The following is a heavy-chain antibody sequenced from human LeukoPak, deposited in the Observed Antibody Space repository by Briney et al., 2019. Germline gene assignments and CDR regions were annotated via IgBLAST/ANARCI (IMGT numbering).Heavy chain of an antibody. Sequence: GGSLRLSCAASGFTFSSYAMSWVRQAPGKGLEWVSSISSSSSYIYYADSVKGRFTISRDNAKNSLYLQMNSLRAEDTAVHYCARDDCSGGSCYSGAFDYWGQGTLVTVSS. J-gene: IGHJ4*02. CDR2: ISSSSSYI. CDR1: GFTFSSYA. D-gene: IGHD2-15*01. V-gene: IGHV3-21*01. CDR3: ARDDCSGGSCYSGAFDY.